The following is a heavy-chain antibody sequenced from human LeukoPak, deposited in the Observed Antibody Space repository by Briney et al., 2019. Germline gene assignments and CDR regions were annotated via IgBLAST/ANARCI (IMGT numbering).Heavy chain of an antibody. V-gene: IGHV3-20*04. D-gene: IGHD6-19*01. CDR1: GFTFDDYG. Sequence: GGSLRLSCAASGFTFDDYGMSWVRQAPGKGLEWVSGINWNGGSTGYADSVKGRFTISRDNAKNSLYLQMNSLRAEDTALYYCARVGSSGWYDTFFDYWGQGTLVTVSS. CDR3: ARVGSSGWYDTFFDY. CDR2: INWNGGST. J-gene: IGHJ4*02.